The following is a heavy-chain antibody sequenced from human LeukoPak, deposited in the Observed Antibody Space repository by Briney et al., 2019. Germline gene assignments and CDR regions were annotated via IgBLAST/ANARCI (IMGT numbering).Heavy chain of an antibody. J-gene: IGHJ3*02. Sequence: ASVKVSCKASGGTFSSYAISWVRQAPGQGLEWMGGIIPIFGTANYAQKFQGRVTITADESTSTAYMELSSLRSEDTAVYYCARGSIGMVRGAYAFDIWGQGTMVTVSS. V-gene: IGHV1-69*13. D-gene: IGHD3-10*01. CDR1: GGTFSSYA. CDR3: ARGSIGMVRGAYAFDI. CDR2: IIPIFGTA.